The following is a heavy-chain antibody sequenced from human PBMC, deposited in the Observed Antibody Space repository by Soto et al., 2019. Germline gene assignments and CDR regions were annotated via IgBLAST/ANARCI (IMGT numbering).Heavy chain of an antibody. CDR1: GGSITPSY. Sequence: SDPLSLTCNDYGGSITPSYWSWIRQPPGEGLEWIGYVSYNGNTDYNPSLKSRVSISVDTSKNEFSLKLNSLTAADAAIYFCARQQYTVVTAFDVWGRGAMVS. CDR2: VSYNGNT. J-gene: IGHJ3*01. V-gene: IGHV4-59*07. CDR3: ARQQYTVVTAFDV. D-gene: IGHD2-15*01.